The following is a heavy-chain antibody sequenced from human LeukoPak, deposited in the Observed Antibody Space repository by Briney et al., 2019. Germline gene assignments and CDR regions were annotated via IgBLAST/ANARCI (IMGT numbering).Heavy chain of an antibody. CDR3: ARSSSPLQNYYYYMDV. CDR1: GYTFTGYY. D-gene: IGHD6-13*01. J-gene: IGHJ6*03. Sequence: ASVKVSCKASGYTFTGYYTHWVRQAPGQGLEWMGWINPNSGGTNYAQKFQGRVTMTRDTSISTAYMELSRLRSDDTAVYYCARSSSPLQNYYYYMDVWGKGTTVTVSS. CDR2: INPNSGGT. V-gene: IGHV1-2*02.